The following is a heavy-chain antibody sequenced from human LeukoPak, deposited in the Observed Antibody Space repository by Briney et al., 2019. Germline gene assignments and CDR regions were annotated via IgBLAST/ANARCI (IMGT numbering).Heavy chain of an antibody. Sequence: GGSLRLSCAASGFTFSSYAMSWVRQAPGKGLEWVSAISGSGGSTYYAGSVKGRFTISRDNSKNTLYLQMNSLRAEDTAVYYCASQPPGYCSGGSCPGGYWGQGTLVTVSS. J-gene: IGHJ4*02. V-gene: IGHV3-23*01. CDR1: GFTFSSYA. D-gene: IGHD2-15*01. CDR3: ASQPPGYCSGGSCPGGY. CDR2: ISGSGGST.